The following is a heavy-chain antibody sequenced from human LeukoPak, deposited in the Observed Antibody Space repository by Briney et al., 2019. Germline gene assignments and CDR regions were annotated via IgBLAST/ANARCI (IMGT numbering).Heavy chain of an antibody. CDR3: AKGLAAAASDSYGMDV. Sequence: GGSPRLSCAASGFTFSTYAMSWVRQAPGKGLEWVSVISGSGGSTYYGDSVKGRFTISRDNSKNTLFLQMNSLRAEDTAVYYCAKGLAAAASDSYGMDVWGQGTTVTVSS. CDR1: GFTFSTYA. D-gene: IGHD6-13*01. CDR2: ISGSGGST. J-gene: IGHJ6*02. V-gene: IGHV3-23*01.